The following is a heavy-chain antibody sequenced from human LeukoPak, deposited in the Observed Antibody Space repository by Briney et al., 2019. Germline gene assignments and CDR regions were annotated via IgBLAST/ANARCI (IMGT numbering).Heavy chain of an antibody. CDR1: GYSFSNYW. CDR3: ARDAPYSYDSSGYSPRYFDY. CDR2: IKEDGSEK. D-gene: IGHD3-22*01. Sequence: PGGSLRLSCVASGYSFSNYWMSWVRQAPGKGLEWVANIKEDGSEKYYVDSVKGRFTISRDNAKNSLYLQLNSLRADDTAVYYCARDAPYSYDSSGYSPRYFDYWGQGTLVTVSS. V-gene: IGHV3-7*04. J-gene: IGHJ4*02.